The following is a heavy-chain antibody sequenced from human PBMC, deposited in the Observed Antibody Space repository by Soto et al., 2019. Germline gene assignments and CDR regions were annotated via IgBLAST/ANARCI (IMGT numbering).Heavy chain of an antibody. V-gene: IGHV1-2*04. Sequence: GASVKVSCKASGYTFTGYYIHWVRQAPGQGLEWMGWINPNSGGTNFAQKFQGWVTMTRDTSISTVYMELSRLRSDDTAVYYCARAEGYSSSWSLLYFDYWGQGALVTVSS. J-gene: IGHJ4*02. CDR1: GYTFTGYY. CDR3: ARAEGYSSSWSLLYFDY. CDR2: INPNSGGT. D-gene: IGHD6-13*01.